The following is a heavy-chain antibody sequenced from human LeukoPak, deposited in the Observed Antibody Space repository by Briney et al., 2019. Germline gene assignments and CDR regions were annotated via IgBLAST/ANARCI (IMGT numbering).Heavy chain of an antibody. J-gene: IGHJ5*02. V-gene: IGHV4-30-4*02. CDR3: ASSKGVTMVRGVINWFDP. Sequence: SETLSLTCTVSGGSISSGDYYWSWIRQPPGKGLEWIGYIYYSGSTYYNPSLKSRVTISVDTSKNQFSLKLSSVTAADTAVYYYASSKGVTMVRGVINWFDPWGQGTLVTVSS. D-gene: IGHD3-10*01. CDR1: GGSISSGDYY. CDR2: IYYSGST.